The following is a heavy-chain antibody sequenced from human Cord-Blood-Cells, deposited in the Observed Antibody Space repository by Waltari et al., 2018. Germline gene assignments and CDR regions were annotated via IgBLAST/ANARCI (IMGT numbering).Heavy chain of an antibody. CDR3: ARGSGAYDILTGYYSHNWFDP. D-gene: IGHD3-9*01. CDR1: GYTFTSYD. Sequence: QVQLVQSGAEVKKPGASVKVSCKASGYTFTSYDINWVRQATGQGLEWMGWMNPNIGNKGYATKFQGRVTMTRNTSISTAYMELSSLRSEDTAVYYCARGSGAYDILTGYYSHNWFDPWGQGTLVTVSS. J-gene: IGHJ5*02. V-gene: IGHV1-8*01. CDR2: MNPNIGNK.